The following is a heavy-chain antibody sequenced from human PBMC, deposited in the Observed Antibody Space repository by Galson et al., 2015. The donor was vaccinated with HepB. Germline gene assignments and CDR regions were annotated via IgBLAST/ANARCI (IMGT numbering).Heavy chain of an antibody. CDR3: ARELGSTWSSRYFEY. Sequence: CAISGDSVASNNAAWNWIRQSPSRSLEWLGRIYYRSKWYSDYAPSEKSRITMDPDTSRNQFSLQLNSVTPEDTAVYYCARELGSTWSSRYFEYWGQGTLVTVSS. CDR2: IYYRSKWYS. J-gene: IGHJ4*02. V-gene: IGHV6-1*01. D-gene: IGHD6-13*01. CDR1: GDSVASNNAA.